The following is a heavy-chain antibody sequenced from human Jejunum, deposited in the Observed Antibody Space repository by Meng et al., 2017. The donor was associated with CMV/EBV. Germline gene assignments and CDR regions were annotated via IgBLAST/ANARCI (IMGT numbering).Heavy chain of an antibody. J-gene: IGHJ4*02. V-gene: IGHV2-5*02. CDR2: IYRGDDK. CDR1: GFSPSPSGEG. Sequence: QTTSKWSGPTLVKPTQNLTLTCSFSGFSPSPSGEGVGWIRQPPGKALEWLALIYRGDDKRYSPSLNSRLTIAKDTSKNEVVLTLTNMGPIDTGTYYCAHFVGGYYPSRPDYWGQGTLVTVSS. D-gene: IGHD1-26*01. CDR3: AHFVGGYYPSRPDY.